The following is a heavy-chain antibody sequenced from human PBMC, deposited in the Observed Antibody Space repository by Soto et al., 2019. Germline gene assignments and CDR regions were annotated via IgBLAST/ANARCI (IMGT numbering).Heavy chain of an antibody. CDR2: IKTQNDGGTT. Sequence: GGSLRLSCAASGFTFTNAWFNWVRQAPGKGLEWVGRIKTQNDGGTTDYAAPVKDRLTISRDDSKNTLYLQMNSLKTEDTGVYFCAKLRYFDWSSYNWFEYWGQGTPVTVSS. J-gene: IGHJ5*01. V-gene: IGHV3-15*07. D-gene: IGHD3-9*01. CDR3: AKLRYFDWSSYNWFEY. CDR1: GFTFTNAW.